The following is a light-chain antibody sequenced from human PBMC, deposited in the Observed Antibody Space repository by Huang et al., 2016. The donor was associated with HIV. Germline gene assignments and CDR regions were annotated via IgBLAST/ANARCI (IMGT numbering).Light chain of an antibody. Sequence: DIVMTQSPLSLPVTPGEPASISCRSSQSLLHSSGNNYLDWYLQKPGQSPQVLIYLGAKRAFGVPDRFSGSGSGTDFTLKISRVEAEDVGVYYCMQALETPLTFGGGTKVEIK. J-gene: IGKJ4*01. CDR1: QSLLHSSGNNY. CDR2: LGA. CDR3: MQALETPLT. V-gene: IGKV2-28*01.